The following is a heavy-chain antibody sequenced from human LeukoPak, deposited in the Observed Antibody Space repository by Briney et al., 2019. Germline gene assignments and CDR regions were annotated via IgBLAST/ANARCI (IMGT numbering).Heavy chain of an antibody. Sequence: PSETLSLTCAVSGGSISSGGYSWSWIRQPPGKGLEWIGYIYYSGSTYYNPSLKSRVTISVDTSKNQFSLKLSSVTAADTAVYYCARDSDFWSGAEFDYWGQGTLVTVSS. J-gene: IGHJ4*02. V-gene: IGHV4-30-4*07. CDR1: GGSISSGGYS. CDR3: ARDSDFWSGAEFDY. D-gene: IGHD3-3*01. CDR2: IYYSGST.